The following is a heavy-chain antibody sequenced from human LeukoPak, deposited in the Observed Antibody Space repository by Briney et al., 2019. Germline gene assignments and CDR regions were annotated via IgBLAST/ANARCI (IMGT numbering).Heavy chain of an antibody. J-gene: IGHJ4*02. CDR3: AKGKDDSSGWYFFY. CDR1: GFTFSSYV. D-gene: IGHD6-19*01. V-gene: IGHV3-23*01. Sequence: PGGSLRLSCAASGFTFSSYVMSWVRQAPGKGLEWVSAISNSGDNTYYADSVKGRFTISRDNSKNPLYLQMNSLRAEDTAVYYCAKGKDDSSGWYFFYWGQGTLVTVSS. CDR2: ISNSGDNT.